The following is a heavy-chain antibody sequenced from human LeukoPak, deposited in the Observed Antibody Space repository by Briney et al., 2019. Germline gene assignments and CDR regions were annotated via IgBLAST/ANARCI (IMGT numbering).Heavy chain of an antibody. CDR1: GFTFSSYI. Sequence: GGPLRLPCAPSGFTFSSYIMHWVRQAPGKGLEFVSTISYNGGSTYYANSVKGRFTVSRDNSKNTLYLQMGSLRAEDMALYYCARESPTGGYWSTTDYWGQGTLVIVSS. D-gene: IGHD5-12*01. CDR2: ISYNGGST. J-gene: IGHJ4*02. CDR3: ARESPTGGYWSTTDY. V-gene: IGHV3-64*01.